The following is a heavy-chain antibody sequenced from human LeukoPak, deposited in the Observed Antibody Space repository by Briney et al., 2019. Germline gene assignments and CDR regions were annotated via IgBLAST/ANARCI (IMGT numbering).Heavy chain of an antibody. CDR3: ATYRQVMLPFES. V-gene: IGHV3-23*01. CDR2: IFPTSREI. CDR1: GFTFSSFA. Sequence: GGSLRLSCAASGFTFSSFAMIWVRQPPGKGLEWVSSIFPTSREIHYADSVRGRFTISRDNSKSTLSLQMNSLRAEDTAIYYCATYRQVMLPFESWGRGTLVTVSS. D-gene: IGHD5-18*01. J-gene: IGHJ4*02.